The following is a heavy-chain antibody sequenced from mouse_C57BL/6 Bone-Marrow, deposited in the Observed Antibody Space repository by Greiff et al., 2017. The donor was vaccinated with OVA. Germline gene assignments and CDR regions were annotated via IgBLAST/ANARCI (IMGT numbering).Heavy chain of an antibody. Sequence: QVQLQQSGAELVKPGASVKISCKASGYAFSSYWMNWVKQRPGKGLEWIGQIYPGDGDTNYNGKFKGKATLTADKSSSTAYMQLSSLTSEDSAVYFCARGDYYGSSYDYWYFDVWGTGTTVTVSS. J-gene: IGHJ1*03. CDR3: ARGDYYGSSYDYWYFDV. V-gene: IGHV1-80*01. D-gene: IGHD1-1*01. CDR2: IYPGDGDT. CDR1: GYAFSSYW.